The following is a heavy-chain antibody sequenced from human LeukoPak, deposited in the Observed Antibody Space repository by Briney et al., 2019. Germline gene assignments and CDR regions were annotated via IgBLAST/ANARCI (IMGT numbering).Heavy chain of an antibody. CDR1: GFTFSSYA. CDR3: ARAYCSGGSCYPYYYYYGMDV. D-gene: IGHD2-15*01. CDR2: ISSSGSTI. V-gene: IGHV3-11*01. Sequence: GGSLRLSCAASGFTFSSYAMSWIRQAPGKGLEWVSYISSSGSTIYYADSVKGRFTISRDNAKNSLYLQMNSLRAEDTAVYYCARAYCSGGSCYPYYYYYGMDVWGQGTTVTVSS. J-gene: IGHJ6*02.